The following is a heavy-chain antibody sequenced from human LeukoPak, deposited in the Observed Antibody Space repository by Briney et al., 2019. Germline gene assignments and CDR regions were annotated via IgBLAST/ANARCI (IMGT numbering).Heavy chain of an antibody. CDR3: ARAPSGYSYGYYYYYYMDV. CDR1: EYTFTSYD. Sequence: ASVKVSCKASEYTFTSYDINWVRQATGQVLEWMGWMNPNSGNTGYAQKFQGRVTITRNTSITTAYMELSSLRSEDTAVYYCARAPSGYSYGYYYYYYMDVWGKGTTVTVSS. V-gene: IGHV1-8*03. CDR2: MNPNSGNT. D-gene: IGHD5-18*01. J-gene: IGHJ6*03.